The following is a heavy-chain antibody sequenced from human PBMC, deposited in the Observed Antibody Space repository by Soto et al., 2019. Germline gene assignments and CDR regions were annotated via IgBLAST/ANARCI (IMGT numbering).Heavy chain of an antibody. CDR1: GCSISSGGYY. CDR2: IYYSGST. CDR3: ARATPAEMAPIGGHDAFDI. Sequence: PSETLSLTCTVSGCSISSGGYYWSWIRQHPGKGLEWIGYIYYSGSTYYNPSLKSRVTISVDTSKNQFSLKLSSVTAADTAVYYCARATPAEMAPIGGHDAFDIWGQGTMVTVSS. D-gene: IGHD3-16*01. V-gene: IGHV4-31*02. J-gene: IGHJ3*02.